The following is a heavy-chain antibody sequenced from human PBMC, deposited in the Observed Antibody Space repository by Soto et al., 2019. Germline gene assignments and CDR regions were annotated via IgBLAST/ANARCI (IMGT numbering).Heavy chain of an antibody. J-gene: IGHJ6*02. V-gene: IGHV3-74*01. CDR1: RFMFSSYW. D-gene: IGHD2-2*01. CDR3: ARDLSSCSSARCYSYYYGMDV. CDR2: INSDGGTT. Sequence: GGSLRLSCAASRFMFSSYWMHWVRQAPGKGLVWVSRINSDGGTTTYADSVKGRSTISRDNAKNTLYLQMNSLRAEDTAVYYCARDLSSCSSARCYSYYYGMDVWGQGTTVTVSS.